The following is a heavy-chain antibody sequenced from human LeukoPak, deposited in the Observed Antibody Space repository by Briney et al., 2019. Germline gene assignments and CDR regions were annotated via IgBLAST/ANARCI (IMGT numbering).Heavy chain of an antibody. J-gene: IGHJ4*02. V-gene: IGHV1-46*01. D-gene: IGHD3-9*01. CDR2: LIPSSGGT. Sequence: ASVTVSCKSSGYTLTSYSIHWVRQPPGQGLEWMARLIPSSGGTGYAQNFQGRVTVTMDTSTGTVYMELRSLRSEDTAVYYCARGSEYFWGQGTLVTVSS. CDR1: GYTLTSYS. CDR3: ARGSEYF.